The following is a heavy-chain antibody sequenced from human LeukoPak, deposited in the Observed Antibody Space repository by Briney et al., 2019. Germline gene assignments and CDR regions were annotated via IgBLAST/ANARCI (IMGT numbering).Heavy chain of an antibody. CDR3: ARDAAGYDP. CDR2: IEEDGTKK. D-gene: IGHD6-13*01. J-gene: IGHJ5*02. Sequence: PGGSLRLSCAASGFSVVNAWMSWVRQTPGKGLEWVANIEEDGTKKYYVDSVKGRFTISRDNAENSLYLQMNSLRAEDTAVYYCARDAAGYDPWGQGTLVTVSS. V-gene: IGHV3-7*01. CDR1: GFSVVNAW.